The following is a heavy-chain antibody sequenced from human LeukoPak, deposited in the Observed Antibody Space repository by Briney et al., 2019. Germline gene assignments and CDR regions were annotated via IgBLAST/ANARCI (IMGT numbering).Heavy chain of an antibody. V-gene: IGHV3-30-3*01. D-gene: IGHD3-22*01. CDR1: GFTFSSYP. CDR3: AREGSSGYYPS. J-gene: IGHJ4*02. Sequence: GGSLRLSCAASGFTFSSYPMHWVRQAPGKGLEWVAVISYDGSEKHYADPVKGRFTISRDNSKNTLYLQMNSLRAEDTAVYYCAREGSSGYYPSWGQGILVTVSS. CDR2: ISYDGSEK.